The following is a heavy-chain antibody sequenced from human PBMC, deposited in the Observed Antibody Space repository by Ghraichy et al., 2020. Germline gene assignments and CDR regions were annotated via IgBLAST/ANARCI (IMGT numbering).Heavy chain of an antibody. V-gene: IGHV1-69*13. CDR3: ARWAGDSCSSTGCYVKPLDY. CDR2: IIPILSSP. D-gene: IGHD2-2*01. Sequence: SVKVSCKTSGGPFSSHAISWVRQAPGQGLEWMGGIIPILSSPNYAQRFQGRVTITADESTSTAYMELSSLRSEDTAVYYCARWAGDSCSSTGCYVKPLDYWGQGTLVTVSS. J-gene: IGHJ4*02. CDR1: GGPFSSHA.